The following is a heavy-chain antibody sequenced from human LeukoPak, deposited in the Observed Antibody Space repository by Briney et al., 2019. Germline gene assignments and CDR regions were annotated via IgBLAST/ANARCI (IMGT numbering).Heavy chain of an antibody. Sequence: GGSLRLSCAASGFTFSSYWMHWVRQAPGKGLVWVSRINSDGSSTRYADSVKGRFTISRDNSKNTLYLQMNSLRAEDTAVYYCAKADYGVVITNFDYWGQGTLVTVSS. CDR3: AKADYGVVITNFDY. J-gene: IGHJ4*02. CDR2: INSDGSST. D-gene: IGHD3-3*01. V-gene: IGHV3-74*01. CDR1: GFTFSSYW.